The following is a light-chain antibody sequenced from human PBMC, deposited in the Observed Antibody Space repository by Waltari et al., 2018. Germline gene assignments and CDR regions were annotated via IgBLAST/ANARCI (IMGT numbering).Light chain of an antibody. J-gene: IGLJ2*01. V-gene: IGLV2-14*03. Sequence: QSALTQPASVSGSPGQSITISCTGTSSDVGGYNYVSWYQQHPGKAPKLMIYDVTNRPPGVSNRFSGSKSGNTASLTISGLQAEDEAHYYCSSYTSSSTLVVFGGGTKLTVL. CDR1: SSDVGGYNY. CDR2: DVT. CDR3: SSYTSSSTLVV.